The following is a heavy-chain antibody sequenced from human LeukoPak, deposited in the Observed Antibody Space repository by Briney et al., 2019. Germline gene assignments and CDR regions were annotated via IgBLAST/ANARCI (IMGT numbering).Heavy chain of an antibody. CDR3: ARAPRYYFDY. J-gene: IGHJ4*02. V-gene: IGHV3-21*01. CDR1: GFTFSSYA. Sequence: GGSLRLSRAASGFTFSSYAMSWVRQAPGKGLEWVSSISSSSSYIYYADSVKGRFTISRDNAKNSLYLQMNSLRAEDTAVYYCARAPRYYFDYWGQGTLVTVSS. CDR2: ISSSSSYI.